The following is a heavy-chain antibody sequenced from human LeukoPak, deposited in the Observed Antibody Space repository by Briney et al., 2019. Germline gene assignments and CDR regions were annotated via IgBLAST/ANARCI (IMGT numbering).Heavy chain of an antibody. D-gene: IGHD2-15*01. CDR2: ISSSSSHI. CDR1: GFTFSSYS. V-gene: IGHV3-21*01. Sequence: GGSLTLSCPASGFTFSSYSMNWVRQAPGKRLEWVSSISSSSSHIYYADSVKGPFTISRDNAKNSLYLQMNSLRAEDTAVYYCARVVVVAATAYFDYWGQGTLVPVS. CDR3: ARVVVVAATAYFDY. J-gene: IGHJ4*02.